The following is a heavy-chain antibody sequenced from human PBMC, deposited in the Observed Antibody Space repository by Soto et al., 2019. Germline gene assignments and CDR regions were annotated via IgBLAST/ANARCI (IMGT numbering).Heavy chain of an antibody. Sequence: ESGGGVVQPGRSLRLSCAASGFTFSSCDMHWVRQAPGKGLEWVAVVSYDGNKKYYADSVKGRFTISRDNSKNTLYLQMDSLSPEDTAVYYCAKAPGAANGYDFFFDYWGRGTLVTV. CDR1: GFTFSSCD. D-gene: IGHD5-12*01. J-gene: IGHJ4*02. CDR2: VSYDGNKK. V-gene: IGHV3-30*18. CDR3: AKAPGAANGYDFFFDY.